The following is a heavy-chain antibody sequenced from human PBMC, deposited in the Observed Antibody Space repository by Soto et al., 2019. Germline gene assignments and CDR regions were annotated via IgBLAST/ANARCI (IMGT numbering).Heavy chain of an antibody. J-gene: IGHJ1*01. CDR3: ASRTEYCSGGSCYHPGPEYFQH. CDR2: INAGNGNT. V-gene: IGHV1-3*01. CDR1: GYTFTSYA. Sequence: EASVKVSCKASGYTFTSYAMHWVRQAPGQRLEWMGWINAGNGNTKYSQKFQGRVTITRDTSASTAYMELSSLRSEDTAVYYCASRTEYCSGGSCYHPGPEYFQHWGQGTLVTVSS. D-gene: IGHD2-15*01.